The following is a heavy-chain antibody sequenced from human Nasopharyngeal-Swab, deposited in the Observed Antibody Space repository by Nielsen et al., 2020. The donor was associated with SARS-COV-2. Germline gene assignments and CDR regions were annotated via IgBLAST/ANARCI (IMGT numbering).Heavy chain of an antibody. J-gene: IGHJ4*02. V-gene: IGHV3-43*02. D-gene: IGHD3-3*01. CDR1: GCTFDDYA. CDR2: ISGDGGST. CDR3: AKDMKALGYDFWSGPLDY. Sequence: GESLKISCAASGCTFDDYAMHWVRQAPGKGLEWVSLISGDGGSTYYADSVKGRFTISRDNSKNSLYLQMNSLRTEDTALYYCAKDMKALGYDFWSGPLDYWGQGTLVTVSS.